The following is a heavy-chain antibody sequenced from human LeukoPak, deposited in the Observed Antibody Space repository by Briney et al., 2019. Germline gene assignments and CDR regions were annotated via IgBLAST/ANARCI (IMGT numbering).Heavy chain of an antibody. Sequence: SVKVSCKASGGTFSSYAISWVRQAPGQGLEWMGGIIPMFGSPNYAQKFQGRVTITAESSTTTVHLELSSLRPEDTAVYYCARGEESALQRVIHDFYYYMDVWGKGTPVTISS. V-gene: IGHV1-69*13. CDR1: GGTFSSYA. CDR3: ARGEESALQRVIHDFYYYMDV. D-gene: IGHD5-18*01. CDR2: IIPMFGSP. J-gene: IGHJ6*03.